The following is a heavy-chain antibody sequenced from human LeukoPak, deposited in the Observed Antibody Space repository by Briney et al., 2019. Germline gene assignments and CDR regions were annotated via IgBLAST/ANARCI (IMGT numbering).Heavy chain of an antibody. CDR1: GFTFSIYA. CDR2: LGGSSTSL. D-gene: IGHD1-26*01. V-gene: IGHV3-21*01. CDR3: ARESGGDLGEAFDI. Sequence: GGSLRLSCAASGFTFSIYAMNWVRQAPGEGLEWVSSLGGSSTSLYYADSLKGRFTISRDNARNSLYLQLNSLRAEDTAVYYCARESGGDLGEAFDIWGQGTMVTVSS. J-gene: IGHJ3*02.